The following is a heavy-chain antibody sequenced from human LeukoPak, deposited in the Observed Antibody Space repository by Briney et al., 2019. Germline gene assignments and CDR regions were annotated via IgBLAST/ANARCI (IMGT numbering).Heavy chain of an antibody. CDR2: IYTSGST. CDR3: ARDLFPGVVRHDNWFAP. CDR1: GGSISSYY. Sequence: SETLSLTCTVSGGSISSYYWSWIRQPPGKGLEWIGRIYTSGSTNYNPSLKSRVTMSVDTSKNQFSLKLSSVTAADTAVYYCARDLFPGVVRHDNWFAPWGQGTLVTVSS. V-gene: IGHV4-4*07. D-gene: IGHD3-10*01. J-gene: IGHJ5*02.